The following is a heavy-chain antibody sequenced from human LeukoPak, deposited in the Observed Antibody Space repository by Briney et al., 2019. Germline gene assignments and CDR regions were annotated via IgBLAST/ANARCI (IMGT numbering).Heavy chain of an antibody. D-gene: IGHD3-10*01. J-gene: IGHJ4*02. CDR1: GYTFTSYG. CDR3: ARDYYGSGSYYGPGGY. CDR2: LSAYNGNT. V-gene: IGHV1-18*01. Sequence: VASVKVSCKASGYTFTSYGISWVRQAPGQGLEWMGWLSAYNGNTNYTQKLQGRVTMTTDTSTSTAYMELRSLRSDDTAVYYCARDYYGSGSYYGPGGYWGQGTLVTVSS.